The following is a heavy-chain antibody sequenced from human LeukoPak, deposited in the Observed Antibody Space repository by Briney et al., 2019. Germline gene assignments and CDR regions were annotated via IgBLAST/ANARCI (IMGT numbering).Heavy chain of an antibody. CDR2: ITSNGGST. V-gene: IGHV3-64D*06. CDR3: VKDPYYGGPGYFDY. Sequence: HPGGSLRLSCSASGFAFSSYAMHWVRQAPGKGLEYVSAITSNGGSTYYADSVKGRFTISRDNSKNTLYLQMSSLRAEDTAVYYCVKDPYYGGPGYFDYWGQGTLVTVSS. CDR1: GFAFSSYA. J-gene: IGHJ4*02. D-gene: IGHD4-23*01.